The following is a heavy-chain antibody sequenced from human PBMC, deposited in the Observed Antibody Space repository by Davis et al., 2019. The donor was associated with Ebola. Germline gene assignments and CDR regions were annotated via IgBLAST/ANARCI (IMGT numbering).Heavy chain of an antibody. CDR3: AKSPGIAAAGTDYYYGMDV. CDR2: INHSGST. V-gene: IGHV4-4*02. CDR1: GGSISSSNW. D-gene: IGHD6-13*01. J-gene: IGHJ6*02. Sequence: MPSETLSLTCTVSGGSISSSNWWSWVRQPPGKGLEWIGEINHSGSTNYNPSLKSRVTISVDTSKNQFSLKLSSVTAADTAVYYCAKSPGIAAAGTDYYYGMDVWGQGTTVTVSS.